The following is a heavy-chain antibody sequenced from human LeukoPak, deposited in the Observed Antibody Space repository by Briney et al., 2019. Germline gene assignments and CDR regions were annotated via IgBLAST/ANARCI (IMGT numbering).Heavy chain of an antibody. CDR1: GYTFTSYD. Sequence: ASVKVSCKASGYTFTSYDTNWVRQATGQGLEWMGWMNPNSGNTGYAQKFQGRVTITRNTSISTAYMELSSLRSEDTAVYYCARGQGGYSGYDPYYYYYYMDVWGKGTTVTVSS. CDR2: MNPNSGNT. V-gene: IGHV1-8*03. J-gene: IGHJ6*03. D-gene: IGHD5-12*01. CDR3: ARGQGGYSGYDPYYYYYYMDV.